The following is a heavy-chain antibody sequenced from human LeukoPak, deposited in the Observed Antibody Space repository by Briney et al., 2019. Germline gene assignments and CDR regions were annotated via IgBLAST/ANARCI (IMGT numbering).Heavy chain of an antibody. J-gene: IGHJ4*02. V-gene: IGHV7-4-1*02. D-gene: IGHD3-10*01. CDR2: INTNTGNP. CDR1: GYTFTRYA. Sequence: ASVKVSCKASGYTFTRYAMNWVRQAPGQGLEWMGWINTNTGNPTYAQGFTGRFVFSLDTSVSTAYLQISSLKAEDTAVYYCARDSITLVRGVMGYWGQGTLVTVSS. CDR3: ARDSITLVRGVMGY.